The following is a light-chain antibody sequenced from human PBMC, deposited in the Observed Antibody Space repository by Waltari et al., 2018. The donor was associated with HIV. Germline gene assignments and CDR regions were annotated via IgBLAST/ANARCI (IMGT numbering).Light chain of an antibody. J-gene: IGLJ1*01. CDR1: SSNTVNNA. CDR2: YDD. CDR3: AAWDDSLNGYV. Sequence: QSVLTQPPSVSEAPRQRITISCSGRSSNTVNNAFNWYQQVPGKPPKLRIYYDDLLSSGVSDRFSASKSGTSASLASRGLQSEDEADYYCAAWDDSLNGYVFGSGTKVTVL. V-gene: IGLV1-36*01.